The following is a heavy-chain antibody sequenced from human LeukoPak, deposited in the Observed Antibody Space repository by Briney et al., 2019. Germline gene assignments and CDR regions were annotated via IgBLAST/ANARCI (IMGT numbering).Heavy chain of an antibody. CDR2: VSFDGSNK. J-gene: IGHJ4*02. V-gene: IGHV3-30*03. CDR1: GFTFSSYW. CDR3: HLESGSYSEIFDY. Sequence: GGSLRLSCAASGFTFSSYWMSWVRQAPGKGLEWVAVVSFDGSNKYYADSVKGRFTISRDNSKNTVYLQMNSLRTEDTALYYCHLESGSYSEIFDYWGQGTLVTVSS. D-gene: IGHD1-26*01.